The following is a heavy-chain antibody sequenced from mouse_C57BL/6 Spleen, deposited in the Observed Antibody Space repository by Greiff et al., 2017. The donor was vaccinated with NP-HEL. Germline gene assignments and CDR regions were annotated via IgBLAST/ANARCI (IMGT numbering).Heavy chain of an antibody. CDR2: INPNNGGT. CDR3: ARERSAITALYYAMDY. CDR1: GYTFTDYY. J-gene: IGHJ4*01. Sequence: EVQLQQSGPELVKPGASVKISCKASGYTFTDYYMNWVKQSHGKSLEWIGDINPNNGGTSYNQKFKGKATLTVDKSSSTAYMELRSLTSEDSAVYYCARERSAITALYYAMDYWGQGTSVTVSS. D-gene: IGHD2-4*01. V-gene: IGHV1-26*01.